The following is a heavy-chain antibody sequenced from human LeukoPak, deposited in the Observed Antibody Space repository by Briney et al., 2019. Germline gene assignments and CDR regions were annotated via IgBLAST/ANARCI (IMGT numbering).Heavy chain of an antibody. CDR3: AKGGMGYSGSYYVGY. CDR1: GFTFSSYA. CDR2: ISGSDGST. V-gene: IGHV3-23*01. J-gene: IGHJ4*02. Sequence: PGGSLRLSCAASGFTFSSYAMSWVRQAPGKGLEWVSAISGSDGSTYYADSVKGRFAISRDNSKNTLYLQMNSLRAEDTAVYYCAKGGMGYSGSYYVGYWGQGTLVTVAS. D-gene: IGHD1-26*01.